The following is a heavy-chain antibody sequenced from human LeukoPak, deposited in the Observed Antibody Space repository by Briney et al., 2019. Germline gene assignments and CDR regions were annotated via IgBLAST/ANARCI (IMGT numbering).Heavy chain of an antibody. CDR3: ARLNCSGSSCYSPTFDY. D-gene: IGHD2-15*01. CDR2: ISYDGSNK. Sequence: VGSLRLSCAASGVTFSSYAMHWVRQAPGKGLEWVAVISYDGSNKYNTDSVKGRFTIYRDNSKNTLYLQMNSLRAEDTAVYYCARLNCSGSSCYSPTFDYWGQGTLVTVSS. J-gene: IGHJ4*02. V-gene: IGHV3-30*14. CDR1: GVTFSSYA.